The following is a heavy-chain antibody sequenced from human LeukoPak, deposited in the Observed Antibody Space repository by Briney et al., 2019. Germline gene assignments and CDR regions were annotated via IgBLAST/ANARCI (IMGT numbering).Heavy chain of an antibody. V-gene: IGHV3-30*02. Sequence: GGSLRLSCAASGFTFSSYGMHWVRQAPGKGLEWVAFIRYDGSNKYYADSVKGLFTISRDNSKSTLYLQMNSLRAEDTAVYYCAKTLAVAGTENYFDYWGQGTLVTVSS. CDR1: GFTFSSYG. J-gene: IGHJ4*02. CDR3: AKTLAVAGTENYFDY. CDR2: IRYDGSNK. D-gene: IGHD6-19*01.